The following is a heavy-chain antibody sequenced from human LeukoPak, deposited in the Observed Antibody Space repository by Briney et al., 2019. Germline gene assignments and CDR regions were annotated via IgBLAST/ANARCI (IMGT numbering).Heavy chain of an antibody. V-gene: IGHV3-21*01. Sequence: GGSLRLSCAASGFTFSSYNMNWVRQAPWKGLEWVSSISSSSGYIYYADSVKGRFTISRDNAKNSLYLQMNSLRAEDTAVYYCAREGVAADYWGQGTLVTVSS. CDR1: GFTFSSYN. CDR2: ISSSSGYI. D-gene: IGHD6-13*01. J-gene: IGHJ4*02. CDR3: AREGVAADY.